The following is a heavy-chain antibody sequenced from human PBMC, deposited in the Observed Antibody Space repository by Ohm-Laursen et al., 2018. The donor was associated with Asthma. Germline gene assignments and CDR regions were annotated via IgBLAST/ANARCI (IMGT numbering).Heavy chain of an antibody. CDR1: GFTFRNYA. Sequence: SLRLSCSASGFTFRNYAMSWVRQAPGKGLEWVSVIGGSGGSIYYAGSVKGRFTISRDNSKNTLYLQMNSLRAEDTAVYYCAKDWRYDSSGYYSDSFDYWGQGTLVTVSS. D-gene: IGHD3-22*01. J-gene: IGHJ4*02. V-gene: IGHV3-23*01. CDR2: IGGSGGSI. CDR3: AKDWRYDSSGYYSDSFDY.